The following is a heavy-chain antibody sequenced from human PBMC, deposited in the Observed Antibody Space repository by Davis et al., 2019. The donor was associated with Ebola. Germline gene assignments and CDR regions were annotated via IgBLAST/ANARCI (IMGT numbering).Heavy chain of an antibody. J-gene: IGHJ4*02. CDR1: GYTFTGYN. D-gene: IGHD2-8*01. CDR3: ARDSNWADY. V-gene: IGHV1-2*06. Sequence: ASVKVSCKASGYTFTGYNMHWVRQAPGQGLEWMGRIISNSGGTNYAQKFQGRVTMTRDTSISTAYMELRSLRSDDTAVYYCARDSNWADYWGQGTLVTVSS. CDR2: IISNSGGT.